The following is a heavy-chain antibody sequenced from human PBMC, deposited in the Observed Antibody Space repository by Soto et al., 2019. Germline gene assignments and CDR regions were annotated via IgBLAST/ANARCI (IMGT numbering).Heavy chain of an antibody. CDR3: VKETNYKWNSVFHYYMDV. D-gene: IGHD1-7*01. CDR2: ISTNSVDK. Sequence: VQVVESGGGLVQPGRSLRLSCAASGFTFDRYGMHWVRQVPGKGLEWVSGISTNSVDKGYADSVKGRFTISRDNAKNSLYLQMNSLRVDDTALYYCVKETNYKWNSVFHYYMDVWGEGTTVTVSS. V-gene: IGHV3-9*01. J-gene: IGHJ6*03. CDR1: GFTFDRYG.